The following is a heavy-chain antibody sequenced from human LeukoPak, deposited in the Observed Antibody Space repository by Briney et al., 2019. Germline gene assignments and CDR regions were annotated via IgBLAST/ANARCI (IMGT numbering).Heavy chain of an antibody. CDR3: ARGSKNARDSSAVD. V-gene: IGHV1-2*06. Sequence: ASVKVSCKASGYTFTGDYMHWVRQAPGQGLEWMGRINPNSGGTNYAQKFQGRVTMTRDTSISTAYMELSRLRSDDTAVYYCARGSKNARDSSAVDWGQGTLVTVSS. CDR1: GYTFTGDY. CDR2: INPNSGGT. J-gene: IGHJ4*02. D-gene: IGHD5-24*01.